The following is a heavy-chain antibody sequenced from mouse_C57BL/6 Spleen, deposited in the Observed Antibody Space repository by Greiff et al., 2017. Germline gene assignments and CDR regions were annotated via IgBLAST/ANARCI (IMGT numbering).Heavy chain of an antibody. J-gene: IGHJ4*01. V-gene: IGHV5-4*01. D-gene: IGHD1-1*01. CDR3: ARDRSTTVPYYAMDY. CDR1: GFTFSSYA. CDR2: ISDGGSYT. Sequence: EVKLMESGGGLVKPGGSLKLSCAASGFTFSSYAMSWVRQTPEKRLEWVATISDGGSYTYYPDNVKGRFTISRDNAKNNLYLQMSHLKSEDTAMYYCARDRSTTVPYYAMDYWGQGTSVTVSS.